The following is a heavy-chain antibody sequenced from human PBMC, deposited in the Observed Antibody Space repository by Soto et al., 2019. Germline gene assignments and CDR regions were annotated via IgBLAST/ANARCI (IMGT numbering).Heavy chain of an antibody. CDR2: IYHSGST. V-gene: IGHV4-59*01. J-gene: IGHJ5*02. Sequence: SETLSLTCAVSGGSMSSYYWSWIRQPPGKGLEWIGYIYHSGSTNYNPSLKSRVTISVDTSKNQFSLKLSSVTAADTAVYYCARGETWFDPWGQGTLVTVSS. CDR3: ARGETWFDP. CDR1: GGSMSSYY.